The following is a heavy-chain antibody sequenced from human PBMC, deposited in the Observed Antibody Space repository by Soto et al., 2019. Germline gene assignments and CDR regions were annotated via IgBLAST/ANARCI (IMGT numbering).Heavy chain of an antibody. CDR1: GASFSGYY. J-gene: IGHJ4*02. V-gene: IGHV4-34*01. D-gene: IGHD2-15*01. CDR3: ARNLLMLGDY. Sequence: QVQLQQWGAGLLKPSETLSLTCAVYGASFSGYYWSWIRQPPGKGLEWIGEINHSGSTNYNPSLKSRVTISVDTSKNQFSLKLSSVTAADTAVYYCARNLLMLGDYWGQGTLVTVSS. CDR2: INHSGST.